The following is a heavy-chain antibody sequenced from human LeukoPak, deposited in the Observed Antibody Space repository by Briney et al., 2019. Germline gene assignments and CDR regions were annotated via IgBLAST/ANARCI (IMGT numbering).Heavy chain of an antibody. Sequence: GGSLRLSCAASGFTFSNAWMNWVRQAPGKGLEWVGRIKSKTDGGATDYAAPVKGRFTISRDDSKNTLYLQMNSLRVEDTAGYYCAKSPVPYCSGGSCYGMDVWGQGTTVTVSS. CDR1: GFTFSNAW. CDR2: IKSKTDGGAT. D-gene: IGHD2-15*01. V-gene: IGHV3-15*07. CDR3: AKSPVPYCSGGSCYGMDV. J-gene: IGHJ6*02.